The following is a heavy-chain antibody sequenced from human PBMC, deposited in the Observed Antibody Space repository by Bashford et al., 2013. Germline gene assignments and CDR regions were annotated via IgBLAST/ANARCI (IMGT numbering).Heavy chain of an antibody. V-gene: IGHV1-18*01. CDR1: LQLYQLC. CDR3: ARWPATVTTFSSNYYYGMDV. J-gene: IGHJ6*02. Sequence: VASREGXLQGFWLQLYQLCCHLGATALGQGLEWMGWISAYNDNTNYAQKLQGRVTMTTDTSTSTAYMELRSLRSDDTAVYYCARWPATVTTFSSNYYYGMDVWGQGTTVTVSS. D-gene: IGHD4-17*01. CDR2: ISAYNDNT.